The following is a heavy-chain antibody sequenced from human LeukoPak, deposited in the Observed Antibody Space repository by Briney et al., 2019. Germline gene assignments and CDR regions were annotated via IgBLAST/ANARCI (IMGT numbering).Heavy chain of an antibody. CDR1: GFTFGDYP. V-gene: IGHV3-66*01. Sequence: GGSLRLSCSASGFTFGDYPINWFRQAPGKGLEWVSVIYSGGSTYYADSVKGRFTISRDNSKNTLYLQMNSLRAEDTAVYYCAREVISSWYGGWFDPWGQGTLVTVSS. D-gene: IGHD6-13*01. CDR3: AREVISSWYGGWFDP. CDR2: IYSGGST. J-gene: IGHJ5*02.